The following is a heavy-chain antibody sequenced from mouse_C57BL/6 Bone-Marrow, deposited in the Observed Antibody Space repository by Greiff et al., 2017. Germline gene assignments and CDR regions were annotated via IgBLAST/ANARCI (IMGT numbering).Heavy chain of an antibody. CDR1: GYTFTSYW. V-gene: IGHV1-50*01. CDR2: IDPSDCYT. CDR3: AREYYGP. D-gene: IGHD1-2*01. J-gene: IGHJ3*01. Sequence: VKLQQPGAELVKPGASVKLSCKATGYTFTSYWMQWVKQRPGQGLEWIGEIDPSDCYTNYNQKFKGKATVTLDTSSSTAYMQLSSLTSEGSAVYYGAREYYGPWAQGTLVTVSA.